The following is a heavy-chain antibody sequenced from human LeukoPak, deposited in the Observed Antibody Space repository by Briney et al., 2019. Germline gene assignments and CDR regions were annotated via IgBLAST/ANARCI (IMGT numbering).Heavy chain of an antibody. J-gene: IGHJ4*02. CDR3: ARDLWDATGY. V-gene: IGHV3-66*02. Sequence: GGSLRLSCVASGFSSNYMSWVRQAPGKGLERVSVIYSGDSTYYADSVKGRFTISRDISKNTLYLQMNSLRPEDTAVYHCARDLWDATGYWGQGTLVTVSS. D-gene: IGHD3-3*01. CDR1: GFSSNY. CDR2: IYSGDST.